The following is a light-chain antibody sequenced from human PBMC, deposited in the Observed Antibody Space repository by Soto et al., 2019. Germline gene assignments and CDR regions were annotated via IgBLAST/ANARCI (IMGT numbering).Light chain of an antibody. V-gene: IGLV1-40*01. CDR2: ANT. J-gene: IGLJ1*01. Sequence: QSVLTQPPSVSGAQGQRVTISCTGSSSNIGAGYDVHWYQQFPGRAPKLLIYANTNRPSGVPDRFSGSKSVTSASLAIAGLLAEDEADYYCQSYDSSLTVFGTGTKVTV. CDR1: SSNIGAGYD. CDR3: QSYDSSLTV.